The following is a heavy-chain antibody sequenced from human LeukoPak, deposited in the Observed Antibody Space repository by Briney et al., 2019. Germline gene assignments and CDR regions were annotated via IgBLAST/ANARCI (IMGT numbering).Heavy chain of an antibody. CDR2: ISYDGSDK. J-gene: IGHJ4*02. D-gene: IGHD4-23*01. CDR3: AKGRGGYYFGF. CDR1: GFTFSTYG. Sequence: PGGSLRLSCAASGFTFSTYGMHWVRQAPGKGLEWVALISYDGSDKYYADSVKGRFTISRDNSKNTLYLQMDSLRAEDTAVYYCAKGRGGYYFGFWGQGTLVTVSS. V-gene: IGHV3-30*18.